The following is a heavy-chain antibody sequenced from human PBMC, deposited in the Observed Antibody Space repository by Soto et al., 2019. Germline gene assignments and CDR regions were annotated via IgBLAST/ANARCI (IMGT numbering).Heavy chain of an antibody. V-gene: IGHV3-23*01. CDR3: AKDWRIAAAGDFDY. CDR1: FTFSSYA. D-gene: IGHD6-25*01. J-gene: IGHJ4*02. Sequence: PGGSLRLSCAASFTFSSYAMSWVRQAPGRGLEWLSGISGSGASIFYADSVRGRFTISRDNSKNTLYLQMNSLRAEDTAVYYCAKDWRIAAAGDFDYWGQGTLVTVSS. CDR2: ISGSGASI.